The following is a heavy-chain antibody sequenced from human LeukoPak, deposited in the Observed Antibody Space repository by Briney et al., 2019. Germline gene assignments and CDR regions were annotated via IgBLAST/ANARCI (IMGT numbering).Heavy chain of an antibody. CDR3: ARTAYYYDSSDKGPFDY. CDR1: GFTFSDYY. D-gene: IGHD3-22*01. Sequence: LRLSCAASGFTFSDYYWGWIRQPPGKGMEWIGRIYTSGSTNYNPSLKSRVTMSVDTSKNQISLKLSSVTAADTAVYYCARTAYYYDSSDKGPFDYWGQGTLVTVSS. CDR2: IYTSGST. V-gene: IGHV4-4*07. J-gene: IGHJ4*02.